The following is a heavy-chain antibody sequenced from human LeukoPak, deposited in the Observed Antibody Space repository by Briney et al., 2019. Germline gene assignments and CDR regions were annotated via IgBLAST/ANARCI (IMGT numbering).Heavy chain of an antibody. CDR3: AGHKAHVLRFLEWFPDSFDY. V-gene: IGHV4-39*01. CDR2: IYYSGST. Sequence: PSETLSLTCTVSGGSISSSSYYWGWIRQPPVKGLEWIGSIYYSGSTYYNPSLKSRVTISVDTSKNQFSLKLSSVTAADTAVYYCAGHKAHVLRFLEWFPDSFDYWGQGTLVTVSS. J-gene: IGHJ4*02. CDR1: GGSISSSSYY. D-gene: IGHD3-3*01.